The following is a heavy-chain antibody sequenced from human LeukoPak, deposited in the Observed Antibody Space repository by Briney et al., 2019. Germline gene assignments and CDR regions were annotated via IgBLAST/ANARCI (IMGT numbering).Heavy chain of an antibody. V-gene: IGHV3-7*01. J-gene: IGHJ6*03. CDR2: IKQDGSEK. D-gene: IGHD3-10*01. CDR3: ARSGGGGYGSGSYYGRRYYYYYYMDV. CDR1: GFTFSSYW. Sequence: GGSLRLSCAASGFTFSSYWMSWVRQAPGKGLEWVANIKQDGSEKYYVDSVKGRFTISRDNAKNSLYLQMNSLRAEDTAVYYCARSGGGGYGSGSYYGRRYYYYYYMDVWGKGTTVTISS.